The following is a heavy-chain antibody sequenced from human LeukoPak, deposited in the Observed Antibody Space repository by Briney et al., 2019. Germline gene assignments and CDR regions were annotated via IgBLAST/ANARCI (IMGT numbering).Heavy chain of an antibody. J-gene: IGHJ4*02. CDR1: GGSISNTNW. CDR3: AREGGPYRPLDY. V-gene: IGHV4-4*02. Sequence: PSGTLSLTCGVSGGSISNTNWWAWVRQPPGKGLEWIGEVNLQGSTNYNPSVKSRVAISVHKSENHISLKLTSVTAADTAVYYCAREGGPYRPLDYSGQGTLVTVAS. CDR2: VNLQGST.